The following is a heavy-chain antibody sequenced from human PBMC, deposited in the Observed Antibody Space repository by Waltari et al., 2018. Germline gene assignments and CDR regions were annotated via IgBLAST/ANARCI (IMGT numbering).Heavy chain of an antibody. V-gene: IGHV4-59*01. CDR1: GGSLSSYY. J-gene: IGHJ3*02. CDR3: ARVCRDGYKHDAFDI. D-gene: IGHD5-12*01. Sequence: QVQLQESGPGLVKPSETLSLTCTVSGGSLSSYYWSWIRQPPGKGLEWIGYIYYSGSTNYNPSLKSRVTISVDTSKNQFSLKLSSVTAADTAVYYCARVCRDGYKHDAFDIWGQGTMVTVSS. CDR2: IYYSGST.